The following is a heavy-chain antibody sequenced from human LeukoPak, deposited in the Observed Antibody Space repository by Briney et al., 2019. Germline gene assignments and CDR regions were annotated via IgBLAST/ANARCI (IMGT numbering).Heavy chain of an antibody. CDR2: IYHSGRT. J-gene: IGHJ4*01. CDR3: ARVYSSGSSYYFDS. Sequence: SETLSLTCTVSGYSISSGYYWGWIRQPPGKGLEWIGSIYHSGRTYYNPSLKSRVTISVDTSKNQFSLKLTSVTAADTAVYYCARVYSSGSSYYFDSWGHGTLVTVSS. CDR1: GYSISSGYY. V-gene: IGHV4-38-2*02. D-gene: IGHD3-10*01.